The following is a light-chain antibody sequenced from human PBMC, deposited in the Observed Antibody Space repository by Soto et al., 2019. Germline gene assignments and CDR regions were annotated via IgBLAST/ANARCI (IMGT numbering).Light chain of an antibody. CDR3: QQYDTWTWT. CDR1: QPIASN. V-gene: IGKV3-15*01. CDR2: GAS. Sequence: EIMMTQSPGTVSVSPGDRAALSCRASQPIASNVACFQQKPGQAPRLLIYGASPRAPGIPARFSGSGSGTEFTLTISSLQYEDFAVYYCQQYDTWTWTFGLGTKVDIK. J-gene: IGKJ1*01.